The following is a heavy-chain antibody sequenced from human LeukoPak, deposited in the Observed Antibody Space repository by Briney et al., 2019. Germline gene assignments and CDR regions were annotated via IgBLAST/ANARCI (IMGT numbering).Heavy chain of an antibody. CDR2: IRSKANSYAT. V-gene: IGHV3-73*01. CDR3: TRHGSRGDY. CDR1: GFTFSNAW. Sequence: GGSLRLSCAASGFTFSNAWMSWVRQASGKGLEWVGRIRSKANSYATAYAASVKGRFTISRDDSKNTAYLQMNSLKTEDTAVYYCTRHGSRGDYWGQGTLVTVSS. J-gene: IGHJ4*02. D-gene: IGHD1-26*01.